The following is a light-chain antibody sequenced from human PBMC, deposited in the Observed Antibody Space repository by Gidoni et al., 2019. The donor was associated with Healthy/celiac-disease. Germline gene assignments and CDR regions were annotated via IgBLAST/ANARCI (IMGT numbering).Light chain of an antibody. CDR3: QQRSNWPRT. Sequence: ELVLTPSPATLSLSPGERATLSCRASQSVSSYLAWYQQKPGQAPRLLIYDASNRATGIPARFSGSGSGTDFTLTISSLEPEDFAVYYCQQRSNWPRTFGQXTKLEIK. CDR1: QSVSSY. V-gene: IGKV3-11*01. J-gene: IGKJ2*01. CDR2: DAS.